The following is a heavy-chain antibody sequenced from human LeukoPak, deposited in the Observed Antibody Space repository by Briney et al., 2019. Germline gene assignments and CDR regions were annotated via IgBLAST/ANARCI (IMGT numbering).Heavy chain of an antibody. CDR3: ARDSISKYYYDSSGSPPDY. V-gene: IGHV3-33*01. D-gene: IGHD3-22*01. CDR2: IWYDGSNK. J-gene: IGHJ4*02. Sequence: GGSLRLSCAASGFTFSSYGMHWVRQAPGKGLEWVAVIWYDGSNKYYADSVKGRFTISRDNSKNTLYLQMSSLRAEDTAVYYCARDSISKYYYDSSGSPPDYWGQGTLVTVSS. CDR1: GFTFSSYG.